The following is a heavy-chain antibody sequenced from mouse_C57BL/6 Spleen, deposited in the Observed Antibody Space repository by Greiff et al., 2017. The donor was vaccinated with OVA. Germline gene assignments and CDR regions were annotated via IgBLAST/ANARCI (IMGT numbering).Heavy chain of an antibody. D-gene: IGHD2-2*01. CDR1: GYTFTDYY. CDR3: AKTYGYDEGFAY. V-gene: IGHV1-26*01. J-gene: IGHJ3*01. CDR2: INPNNGGT. Sequence: EVQLQQSGPELVKPGASVKISCKASGYTFTDYYMNWVKQSHGKSLEWIGDINPNNGGTSYNQKFKGKATLTVDKSSSTAYMELRSLTSEDSAVYYCAKTYGYDEGFAYWGQGTLVTVSA.